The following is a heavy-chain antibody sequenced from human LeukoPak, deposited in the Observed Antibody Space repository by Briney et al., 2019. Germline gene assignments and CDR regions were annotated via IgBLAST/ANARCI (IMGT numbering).Heavy chain of an antibody. Sequence: GGSLRLSCAASGFNLSIFAMSWVRQAPGKGLEWVSAISGSGGRTYYADSVQGRFTISRDNSKNTLYLQMNSLRAEDTAVYYCAKDRGYWGQGTLVTVSS. CDR2: ISGSGGRT. CDR1: GFNLSIFA. CDR3: AKDRGY. J-gene: IGHJ4*02. V-gene: IGHV3-23*01.